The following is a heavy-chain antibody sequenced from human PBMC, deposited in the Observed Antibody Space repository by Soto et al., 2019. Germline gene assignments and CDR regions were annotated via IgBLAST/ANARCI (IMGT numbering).Heavy chain of an antibody. D-gene: IGHD6-13*01. Sequence: ASVKVSCKASGYTSTSYDINWVRQATGQGLEWMGWMNPNSGNTGYAQKFQGRVTMTRNTSISTAYMELSSLRSEDTAVYYCARGRLAAAGIDYWGQGTLVTVS. CDR3: ARGRLAAAGIDY. J-gene: IGHJ4*02. CDR2: MNPNSGNT. CDR1: GYTSTSYD. V-gene: IGHV1-8*01.